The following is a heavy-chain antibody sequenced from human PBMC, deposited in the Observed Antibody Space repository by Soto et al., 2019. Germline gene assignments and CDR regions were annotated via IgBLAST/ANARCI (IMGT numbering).Heavy chain of an antibody. J-gene: IGHJ6*03. CDR2: IYYSGST. D-gene: IGHD3-10*01. Sequence: PSETLSLTCTVSGGSISSSSYYWGWIRQPPGKGLEWIGSIYYSGSTYYNPSLKSRVTISVDTSKNQFSLKLSSVTAADTAVYYCARPYGSGSYYTKRYYIDVWGKGTTVTVSS. CDR3: ARPYGSGSYYTKRYYIDV. CDR1: GGSISSSSYY. V-gene: IGHV4-39*01.